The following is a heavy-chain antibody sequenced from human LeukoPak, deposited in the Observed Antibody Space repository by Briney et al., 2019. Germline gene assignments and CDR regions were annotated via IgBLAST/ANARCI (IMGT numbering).Heavy chain of an antibody. D-gene: IGHD2-8*01. CDR3: AREDTGVAFDI. Sequence: PGGSLRLSCAASGFIVRSNYMSWVRQAPGKGLEWVSDVYSDGSTYYTDSVKGRFTISRDNSKNTLYLEMNSLRVEDTAVYYCAREDTGVAFDIWGQGTTVTV. CDR2: VYSDGST. CDR1: GFIVRSNY. J-gene: IGHJ3*02. V-gene: IGHV3-66*01.